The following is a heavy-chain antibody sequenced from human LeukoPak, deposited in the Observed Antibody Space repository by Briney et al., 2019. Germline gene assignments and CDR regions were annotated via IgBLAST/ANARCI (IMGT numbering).Heavy chain of an antibody. CDR2: IYPGDSDT. J-gene: IGHJ4*02. CDR3: ARQFYDSSGSTDY. V-gene: IGHV5-51*01. D-gene: IGHD3-22*01. Sequence: GESLKISCKGSGYSFTSYWIGWVRQMPGKGLEWMGIIYPGDSDTRYSPSFQGQVTISAVKSISTAYLQWSSLKASDTAMYYCARQFYDSSGSTDYWGQGTLVTVSS. CDR1: GYSFTSYW.